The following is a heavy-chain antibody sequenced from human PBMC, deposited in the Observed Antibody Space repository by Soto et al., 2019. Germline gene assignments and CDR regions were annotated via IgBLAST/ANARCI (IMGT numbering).Heavy chain of an antibody. J-gene: IGHJ6*02. CDR3: ARIKFLEDYYYYYGMDV. CDR1: GYSFTSYW. D-gene: IGHD3-3*01. CDR2: IDPSDSYT. Sequence: GESLKISCKGSGYSFTSYWISWVRQMPGKGLEWMGRIDPSDSYTNYSPSFQGHVTISADKSISTAYLQWSSLKASDTAMYYCARIKFLEDYYYYYGMDVWGQGATVTV. V-gene: IGHV5-10-1*01.